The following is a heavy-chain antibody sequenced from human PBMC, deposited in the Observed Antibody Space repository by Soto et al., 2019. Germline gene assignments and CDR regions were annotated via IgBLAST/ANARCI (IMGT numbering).Heavy chain of an antibody. CDR3: ARATHMTTFHYGMDV. Sequence: VQLVESGGGLVQPGGSLRLSCTASGFAFSSYWMNWVRRAPGKGLGWVASIEEDGNERYYVDSVKGRFTISRDNAMNSVYLQMNSLRAADTAIYYCARATHMTTFHYGMDVSDQGTTVTVSS. D-gene: IGHD4-17*01. V-gene: IGHV3-7*05. CDR2: IEEDGNER. J-gene: IGHJ6*02. CDR1: GFAFSSYW.